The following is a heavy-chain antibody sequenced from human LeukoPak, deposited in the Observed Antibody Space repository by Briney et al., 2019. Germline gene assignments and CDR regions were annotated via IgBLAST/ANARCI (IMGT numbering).Heavy chain of an antibody. D-gene: IGHD3-22*01. CDR1: GGSISSSSYY. V-gene: IGHV4-39*01. J-gene: IGHJ4*02. CDR2: IYYSGST. Sequence: SETLSLTCTVSGGSISSSSYYWGWIRQPPGKGLEWIGSIYYSGSTYYNPSLKSRVTISVDTSKNQFSLKPSSVTAADTAVYYCARQTNYYDSSGTFDYWGQGTLVTVSS. CDR3: ARQTNYYDSSGTFDY.